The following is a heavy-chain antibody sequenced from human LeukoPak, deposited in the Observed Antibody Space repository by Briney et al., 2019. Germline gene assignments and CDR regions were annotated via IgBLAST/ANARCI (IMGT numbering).Heavy chain of an antibody. D-gene: IGHD3-10*01. CDR1: GFTFSSYW. CDR3: ARKISGNWFDP. Sequence: GGSLRLSCAASGFTFSSYWMHWVRQAPGKGLVWVSRIKSDGSSTTSADSVKGRFTISRDNAKNTLYLQMNSLRAEDTAVYYCARKISGNWFDPWGQGTLVTVSS. V-gene: IGHV3-74*01. CDR2: IKSDGSST. J-gene: IGHJ5*02.